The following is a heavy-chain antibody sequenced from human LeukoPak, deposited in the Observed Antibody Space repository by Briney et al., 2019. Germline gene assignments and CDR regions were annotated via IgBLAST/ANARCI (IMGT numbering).Heavy chain of an antibody. CDR2: IRGTDGKT. CDR3: AKKGCSTSGCPASFDY. D-gene: IGHD2-2*01. CDR1: GFTFSTYA. J-gene: IGHJ4*02. Sequence: GGSLRLSCAASGFTFSTYAMNWVRQAPGKGLEWVSRIRGTDGKTFYADSVKGRSTISRDNSKNTLYLQMNNLRAGDTALYYCAKKGCSTSGCPASFDYWGQGTLVAVSS. V-gene: IGHV3-23*01.